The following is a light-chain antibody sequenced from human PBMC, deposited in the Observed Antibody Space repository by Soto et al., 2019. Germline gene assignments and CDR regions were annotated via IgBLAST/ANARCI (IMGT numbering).Light chain of an antibody. J-gene: IGKJ5*01. V-gene: IGKV1-39*01. CDR1: QSISSY. CDR3: QQSYSTTNT. Sequence: DFQITQPTSSLSASLGYIFTITCRASQSISSYLNWYQQKPGKAPKLLIYAASSLQSGVPSRFSGSGSGTDFTLTISRLKPEDFATYYCQQSYSTTNTFGQGTRLDIK. CDR2: AAS.